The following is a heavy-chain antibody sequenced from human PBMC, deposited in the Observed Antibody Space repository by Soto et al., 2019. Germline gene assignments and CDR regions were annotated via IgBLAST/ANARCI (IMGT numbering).Heavy chain of an antibody. V-gene: IGHV3-53*01. CDR3: SRDPPGIAASGSYN. CDR1: GFTVSNNY. J-gene: IGHJ4*02. D-gene: IGHD6-13*01. Sequence: DVQLAESGGGLIQPGGSLRLSCAVSGFTVSNNYMTWVRQAPGKGLEWVSLIYSSGGTKYADSVRGRFTISTDNSKNTLYLQMNSLKVEVTAVYYWSRDPPGIAASGSYNWGQGTLVTVSS. CDR2: IYSSGGT.